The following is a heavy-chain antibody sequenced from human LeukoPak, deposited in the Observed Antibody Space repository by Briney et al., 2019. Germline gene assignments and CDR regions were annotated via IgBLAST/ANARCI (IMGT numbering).Heavy chain of an antibody. CDR3: AKGTPTYYDFWSGYYLVDY. J-gene: IGHJ4*02. CDR1: GFTFSSYW. V-gene: IGHV3-43*02. D-gene: IGHD3-3*01. CDR2: ISGDGGST. Sequence: GGSLRLSCAASGFTFSSYWMNWVRQAPGKGLEWVSLISGDGGSTYYADSVKGRFTISRDNSKNSLYLQMNSLRTEDTALYYCAKGTPTYYDFWSGYYLVDYWGQGTLVTVSS.